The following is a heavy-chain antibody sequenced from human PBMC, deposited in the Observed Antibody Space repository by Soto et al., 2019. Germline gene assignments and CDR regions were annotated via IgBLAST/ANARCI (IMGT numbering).Heavy chain of an antibody. V-gene: IGHV3-48*02. CDR2: ISSSSSTI. CDR3: ARDYGSGSYSDYYYYYGMDV. D-gene: IGHD3-10*01. Sequence: GGSLSLSCTASGFTFGDYAMSWFRQAPGKGLEWVLYISSSSSTIYYADSVKGRFTISRDNAKNSLYLQMNSLRDEDTAVYYCARDYGSGSYSDYYYYYGMDVWGQGTTVTVSS. CDR1: GFTFGDYA. J-gene: IGHJ6*02.